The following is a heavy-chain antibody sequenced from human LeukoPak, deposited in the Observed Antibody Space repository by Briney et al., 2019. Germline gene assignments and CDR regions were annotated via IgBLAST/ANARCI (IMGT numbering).Heavy chain of an antibody. D-gene: IGHD2-21*02. J-gene: IGHJ4*02. CDR1: GFTFSSYE. V-gene: IGHV3-23*01. CDR2: ISGSGGST. CDR3: AKGEHIVVVTATFDY. Sequence: GGSLRLSCAASGFTFSSYEMNWVRQAPGKGLEWVSAISGSGGSTYYADSVKGRFTISRDNSKNTLYLQMNSLRAEDTAVYYCAKGEHIVVVTATFDYWGQGTLVTVSS.